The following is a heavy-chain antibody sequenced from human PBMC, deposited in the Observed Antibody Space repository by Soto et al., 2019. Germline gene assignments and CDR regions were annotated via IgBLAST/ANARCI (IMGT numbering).Heavy chain of an antibody. J-gene: IGHJ4*02. D-gene: IGHD3-22*01. V-gene: IGHV3-30*18. CDR2: ISYDGSNK. Sequence: PGGSLRLSCAASGSTFSSYGMHWVRQAPGKGLEWVAVISYDGSNKNYADSVKGRFTISRDNSKNTLYLQMNSLRAEDTAIYYCAKALLPIVVRHHFDYWGQGTLVTVSS. CDR3: AKALLPIVVRHHFDY. CDR1: GSTFSSYG.